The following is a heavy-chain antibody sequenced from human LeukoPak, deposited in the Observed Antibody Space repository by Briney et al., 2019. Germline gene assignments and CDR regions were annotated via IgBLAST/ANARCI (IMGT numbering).Heavy chain of an antibody. J-gene: IGHJ5*02. V-gene: IGHV1-2*02. D-gene: IGHD6-6*01. CDR1: GYTFTGYY. CDR2: INPNSGGT. CDR3: ARERTAARNWFDP. Sequence: ASVKVSCKASGYTFTGYYMHWVRQAPGQGLEWMGWINPNSGGTNYAQKFQGRVTMTRDTSINTAYMELSRLRSDDTAVYYCARERTAARNWFDPWGQGTLVTVSS.